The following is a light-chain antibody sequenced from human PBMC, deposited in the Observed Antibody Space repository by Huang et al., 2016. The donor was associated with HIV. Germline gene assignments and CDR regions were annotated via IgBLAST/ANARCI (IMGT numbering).Light chain of an antibody. CDR2: AAS. J-gene: IGKJ3*01. CDR1: QDINNF. Sequence: IRMTQSPSSLSASTGDRVTITCRANQDINNFLAWYQQRPGSVPKLRIYAASTLQSGVPSRVSGNGSGTDFTLTIGCLHSEDVATYYCQQYDIHPLTFGPGTRVDIK. CDR3: QQYDIHPLT. V-gene: IGKV1-8*01.